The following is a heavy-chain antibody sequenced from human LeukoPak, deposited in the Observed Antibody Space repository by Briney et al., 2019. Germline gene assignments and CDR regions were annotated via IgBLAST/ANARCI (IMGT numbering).Heavy chain of an antibody. CDR1: GYTFTSYD. CDR2: MNPNSGNT. J-gene: IGHJ4*02. Sequence: ASVKVSRKASGYTFTSYDINWVRQATGQGLEWMGWMNPNSGNTGYAQKFQGRVTMTRNTSISTAYMELSSLRSEDTAVYYCARGLGKAPKRRYYFDYWGQGTLVTVSS. D-gene: IGHD1-1*01. CDR3: ARGLGKAPKRRYYFDY. V-gene: IGHV1-8*01.